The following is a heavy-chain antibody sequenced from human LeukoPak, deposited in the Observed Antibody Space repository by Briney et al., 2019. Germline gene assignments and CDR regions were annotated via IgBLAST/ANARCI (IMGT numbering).Heavy chain of an antibody. D-gene: IGHD1-20*01. Sequence: GESLKISCTGSGYTFSNHWIGWVRQMPGKGLEWMGIIHPPDSDTRYSTSFKGQVTISADKSISTAYLQWSSLKASDTAMYYCARGPSRITGKVLPFDPWGQGTLVTVSS. CDR3: ARGPSRITGKVLPFDP. CDR2: IHPPDSDT. J-gene: IGHJ5*02. V-gene: IGHV5-51*01. CDR1: GYTFSNHW.